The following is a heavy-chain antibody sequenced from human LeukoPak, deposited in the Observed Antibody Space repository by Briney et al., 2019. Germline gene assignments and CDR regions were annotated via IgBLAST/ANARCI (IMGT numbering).Heavy chain of an antibody. Sequence: SETLSLTCTVSGGSISSYYWSWIRQPPGKGLEWIGYIYYSGSTNYNPSLKSRVTISVDTSKNQFSLKLSSVTAADTAVYYCARDSTSGSYRIGFDYWGQGTLVTVSS. CDR2: IYYSGST. V-gene: IGHV4-59*01. J-gene: IGHJ4*02. CDR1: GGSISSYY. D-gene: IGHD1-26*01. CDR3: ARDSTSGSYRIGFDY.